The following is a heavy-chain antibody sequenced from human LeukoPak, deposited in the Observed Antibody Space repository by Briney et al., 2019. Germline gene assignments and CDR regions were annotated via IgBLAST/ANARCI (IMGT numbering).Heavy chain of an antibody. CDR3: ARDGGCVNGVCYDQFDY. CDR1: GFTFSSYW. D-gene: IGHD2-8*01. CDR2: ISSDGKST. Sequence: GGSLRLSCAASGFTFSSYWMDWVRQAPGKGLVWVSRISSDGKSTSYADSVKGRFTISRDNAKNTLYLQMNSLRAEDTAVYYCARDGGCVNGVCYDQFDYWGQGTLVTVSS. V-gene: IGHV3-74*01. J-gene: IGHJ4*02.